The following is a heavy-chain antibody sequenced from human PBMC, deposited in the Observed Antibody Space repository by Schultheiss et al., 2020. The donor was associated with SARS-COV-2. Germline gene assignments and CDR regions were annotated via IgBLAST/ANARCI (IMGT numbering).Heavy chain of an antibody. J-gene: IGHJ4*02. CDR1: GYTFTGYY. V-gene: IGHV1-46*01. CDR2: INPSGGST. Sequence: ASVKVSCKASGYTFTGYYMHWVRQAPGQGLEWMGIINPSGGSTSYAQKFQGRVTMTRDTSTSTVYMELSSLRSEDTAVYYCARAAWRVVIDNDFDYWGQGTLVTVSS. D-gene: IGHD3-3*01. CDR3: ARAAWRVVIDNDFDY.